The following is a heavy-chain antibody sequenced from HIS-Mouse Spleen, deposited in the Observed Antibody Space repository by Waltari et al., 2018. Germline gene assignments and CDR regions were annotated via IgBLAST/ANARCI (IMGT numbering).Heavy chain of an antibody. CDR3: ARDPTYSSSWNYGMDV. CDR2: INPVLGTA. CDR1: GGTFSSYA. V-gene: IGHV1-69*01. Sequence: QVQLVQSGAEVKKPGSSVKVSCKASGGTFSSYAISWVRQAPGQGLEWMGGINPVLGTANYAQKFQGRATITADEYKSTAYMELSSLRSEDTAVYYCARDPTYSSSWNYGMDVWGQGTTVTVSS. D-gene: IGHD6-13*01. J-gene: IGHJ6*02.